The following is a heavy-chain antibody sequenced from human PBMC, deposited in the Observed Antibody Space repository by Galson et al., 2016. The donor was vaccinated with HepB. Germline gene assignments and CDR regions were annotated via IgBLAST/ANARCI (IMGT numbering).Heavy chain of an antibody. CDR1: EFTFSSYA. CDR2: IDSSGHST. CDR3: AKAATPVFYYHGMDV. J-gene: IGHJ6*02. V-gene: IGHV3-23*01. Sequence: SLRLFCAASEFTFSSYAMSWVRQAPGKGLEWVSAIDSSGHSTYYTDSVTGRFTISRDNSKNTLYLQMNSLRYEDTAVYYCAKAATPVFYYHGMDVWGQGTTVTVSS.